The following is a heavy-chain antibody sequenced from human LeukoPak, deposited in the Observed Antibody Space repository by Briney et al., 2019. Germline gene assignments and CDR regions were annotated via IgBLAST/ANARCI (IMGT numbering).Heavy chain of an antibody. CDR2: VNTDGSST. J-gene: IGHJ3*02. V-gene: IGHV3-74*01. D-gene: IGHD3-22*01. CDR3: ARELGVGVIGDAFDI. CDR1: GFTLGSYW. Sequence: GGSLRLSCAVSGFTLGSYWMHWVRQAPGQGLAWVSRVNTDGSSTTYAESVKGRFTISKDNAKNTLYLQMNGLRAEDTAVYYCARELGVGVIGDAFDIWGQGTVVTVSS.